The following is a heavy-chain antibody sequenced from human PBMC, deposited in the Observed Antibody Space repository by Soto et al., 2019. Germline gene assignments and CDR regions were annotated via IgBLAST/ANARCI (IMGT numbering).Heavy chain of an antibody. V-gene: IGHV4-59*01. CDR1: GGSISSYY. CDR2: IYYSGST. CDR3: ARDGGYYYGMDV. Sequence: SETLSLTCTVSGGSISSYYWSWIRQPPGKGLEWIGYIYYSGSTNYNPSLKSRVTISVDTSKNQFSLKLSSVTAADTAVYYCARDGGYYYGMDVWGQGTTVTVSS. J-gene: IGHJ6*02. D-gene: IGHD3-3*01.